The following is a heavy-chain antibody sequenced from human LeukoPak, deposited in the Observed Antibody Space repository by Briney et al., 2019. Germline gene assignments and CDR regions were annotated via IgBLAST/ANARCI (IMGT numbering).Heavy chain of an antibody. CDR2: IIPIFGTA. CDR3: ARDYHLDDYSNPIDY. V-gene: IGHV1-69*05. D-gene: IGHD4-11*01. J-gene: IGHJ4*02. CDR1: GGTFSSYA. Sequence: ASVKVSCKASGGTFSSYAISWVRQAPGQGLEWMGGIIPIFGTANYAQKLQGRVTMTTDTSTSTAYMELRSLRSDDTAVYYCARDYHLDDYSNPIDYWGQGTLVTVSS.